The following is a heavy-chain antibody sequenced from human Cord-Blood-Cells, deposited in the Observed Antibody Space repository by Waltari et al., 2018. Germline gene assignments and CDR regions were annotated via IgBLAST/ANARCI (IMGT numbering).Heavy chain of an antibody. D-gene: IGHD2-15*01. CDR2: IWYDGSNK. CDR1: GFTFSGYG. Sequence: QVQLVESGGGVVQPGRSLRLSCAASGFTFSGYGLHWVRQAPGKGLEWVAVIWYDGSNKYYADSVKGRFTISRDNSKNTLYLQMNSLRAEDTAVYYCARDRGNPFDYWGQGTLVTVSS. V-gene: IGHV3-33*01. J-gene: IGHJ4*02. CDR3: ARDRGNPFDY.